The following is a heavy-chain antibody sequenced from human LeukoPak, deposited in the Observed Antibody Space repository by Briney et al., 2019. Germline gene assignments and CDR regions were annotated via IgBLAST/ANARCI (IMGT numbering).Heavy chain of an antibody. CDR3: ARVLRGDILTGYYEYYFDY. J-gene: IGHJ4*02. CDR2: ISAYNGNT. D-gene: IGHD3-9*01. Sequence: ASVKVSCKASGYTFTSYGISWVRQAPGQGLEWMGWISAYNGNTNYAQKLQGRVTMTTDTSTSTAYMELRSLRSDDTAVYYCARVLRGDILTGYYEYYFDYWGQGTLVTVSS. V-gene: IGHV1-18*01. CDR1: GYTFTSYG.